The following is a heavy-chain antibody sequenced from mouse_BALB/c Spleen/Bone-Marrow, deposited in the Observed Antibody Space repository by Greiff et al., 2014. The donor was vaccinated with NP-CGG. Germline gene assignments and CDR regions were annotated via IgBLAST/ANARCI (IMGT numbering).Heavy chain of an antibody. J-gene: IGHJ3*01. CDR1: GFNIKDPY. Sequence: EVQLQQSGAELVKPGASVKLSCTASGFNIKDPYMHWVKQRPEQGLEWIGRIDPANGNTKYDPKFQDKATITADTSSNTAYLQLSSLTSEDTAVYYCAPYYYGRWFTYWGQGTLVTVSA. CDR2: IDPANGNT. D-gene: IGHD1-1*01. V-gene: IGHV14-3*02. CDR3: APYYYGRWFTY.